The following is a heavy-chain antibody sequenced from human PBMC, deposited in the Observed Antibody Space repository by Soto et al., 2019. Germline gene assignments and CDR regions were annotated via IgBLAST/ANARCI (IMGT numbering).Heavy chain of an antibody. CDR3: AREGIAAAGYYFDY. V-gene: IGHV3-20*04. CDR2: INWNGGST. CDR1: GFTFDDYG. J-gene: IGHJ4*02. Sequence: EVQLVESGGGVVRPGGSLRLSCAASGFTFDDYGMSWVRQAPGKGLEWVSGINWNGGSTGYADSVKGRFTISRDNAKSSLFLQMNSLIAEDTALYYCAREGIAAAGYYFDYWGQGTLVTVSS. D-gene: IGHD6-13*01.